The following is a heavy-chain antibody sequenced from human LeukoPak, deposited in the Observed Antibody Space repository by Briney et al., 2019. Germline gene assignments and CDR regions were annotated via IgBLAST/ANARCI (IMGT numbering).Heavy chain of an antibody. CDR1: GFTFTPYA. V-gene: IGHV3-21*01. CDR2: ITSSISYI. J-gene: IGHJ4*02. CDR3: ARGDPRRDGAWDY. Sequence: PGGSLRLSCAASGFTFTPYAMNWVRQAPGKGLEWVSSITSSISYIYYAGSVKGRFTISRDNTKNSLYLQMNSLRAEDTAVYYCARGDPRRDGAWDYWGQGTLVTVSS. D-gene: IGHD5-24*01.